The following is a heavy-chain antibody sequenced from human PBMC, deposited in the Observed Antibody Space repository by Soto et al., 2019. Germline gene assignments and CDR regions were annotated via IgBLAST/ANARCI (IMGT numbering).Heavy chain of an antibody. Sequence: QINLIESGPTLVKPTQTLTLTCTFSGFSLSTSGAAVGWVRQPPGRALEWLALIYWDGDKRYNASLGTRLTITTDTSSNQVVMTLTNVDPADTATYYCAHRATMTIFGLIIDNGIWFDPWGQGTRVIVSS. CDR2: IYWDGDK. CDR3: AHRATMTIFGLIIDNGIWFDP. J-gene: IGHJ5*02. D-gene: IGHD3-3*01. CDR1: GFSLSTSGAA. V-gene: IGHV2-5*02.